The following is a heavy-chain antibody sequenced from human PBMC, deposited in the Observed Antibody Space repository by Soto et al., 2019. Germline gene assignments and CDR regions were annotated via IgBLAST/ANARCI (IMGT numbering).Heavy chain of an antibody. J-gene: IGHJ3*02. Sequence: EVQLVESGGGLVQPGGSLRLSCAASGFTVSSNYMSWVRQAPGKGLECVSIIYTSGTTYYADSVKGRFTVSRHNSKNTLFLQMNRLRAEDTAVYYCARDLMYYDILTGYAAVDIWGQGQLVTVS. CDR3: ARDLMYYDILTGYAAVDI. CDR2: IYTSGTT. D-gene: IGHD3-9*01. CDR1: GFTVSSNY. V-gene: IGHV3-53*04.